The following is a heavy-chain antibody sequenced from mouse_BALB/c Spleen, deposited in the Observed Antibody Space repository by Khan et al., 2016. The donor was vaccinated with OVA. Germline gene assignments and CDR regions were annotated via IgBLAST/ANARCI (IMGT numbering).Heavy chain of an antibody. CDR2: ISYSGRT. Sequence: EVQLQESGPGLVKPSQSLSLTCTVTGYSITSDYAWNWIRQFPGNKLEWMGYISYSGRTSYNPSLKSRIPITLDTSKNQFFLQLNSVTTEDTATYYWARSVTITTVVATDFDYWGQGTTLTGSS. CDR3: ARSVTITTVVATDFDY. V-gene: IGHV3-2*02. CDR1: GYSITSDYA. D-gene: IGHD1-1*01. J-gene: IGHJ2*01.